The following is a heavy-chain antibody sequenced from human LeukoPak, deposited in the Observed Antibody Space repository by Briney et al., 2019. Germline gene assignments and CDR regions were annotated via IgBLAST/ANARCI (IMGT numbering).Heavy chain of an antibody. CDR1: GFTFSNAW. CDR3: TTRYSGSYYYFDY. D-gene: IGHD1-26*01. J-gene: IGHJ4*02. CDR2: IKSKTDGGTT. Sequence: RPGGSLRLSCAASGFTFSNAWMSWVRQAPGKGLEWVGRIKSKTDGGTTDYAAPAKGRFTISRDDSKNTLYLQMNSLKTEDTAVYYCTTRYSGSYYYFDYWGQGTLVTVSS. V-gene: IGHV3-15*01.